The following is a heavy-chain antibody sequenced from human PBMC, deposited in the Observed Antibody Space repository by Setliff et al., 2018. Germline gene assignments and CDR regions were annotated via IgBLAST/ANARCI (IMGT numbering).Heavy chain of an antibody. Sequence: SETLSLTCTVSGGSISSSNYYWGWIRQPPGKGLEWIGNIYYSGSAYYNPSLKSRVTISVDTSKNQFSLKLSSVTAADTAMYYCARILGYCSGGSCYVPYWGQGTLVTVS. V-gene: IGHV4-39*07. CDR2: IYYSGSA. D-gene: IGHD2-15*01. J-gene: IGHJ4*02. CDR1: GGSISSSNYY. CDR3: ARILGYCSGGSCYVPY.